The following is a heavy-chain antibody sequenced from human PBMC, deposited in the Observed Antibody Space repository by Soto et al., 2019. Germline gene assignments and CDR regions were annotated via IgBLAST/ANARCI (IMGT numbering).Heavy chain of an antibody. J-gene: IGHJ4*02. CDR2: IIPIFGTA. Sequence: GASVKVSCKASGGTFSSYAISWVRQAPGQELEWMGGIIPIFGTANYAQKFQGRVTITADESTSTAYMELSSLRSEDTAVYYCAHLNSGYDDYWGQGTLVTVSS. D-gene: IGHD5-12*01. V-gene: IGHV1-69*13. CDR1: GGTFSSYA. CDR3: AHLNSGYDDY.